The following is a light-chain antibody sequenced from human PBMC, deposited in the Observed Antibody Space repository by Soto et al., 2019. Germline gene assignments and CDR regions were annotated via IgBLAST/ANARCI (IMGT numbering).Light chain of an antibody. CDR3: HQYAASPLT. V-gene: IGKV3-20*01. J-gene: IGKJ4*01. CDR2: GAS. Sequence: EIVLTQSPGTLSLSPGESTTLSCRASQSVGRNFLAWYQQKPGRAPRLLIHGASYRATGVLDRFSGSGSETDFTLTISRLEPEDFAVYYCHQYAASPLTFGGGTKVEIK. CDR1: QSVGRNF.